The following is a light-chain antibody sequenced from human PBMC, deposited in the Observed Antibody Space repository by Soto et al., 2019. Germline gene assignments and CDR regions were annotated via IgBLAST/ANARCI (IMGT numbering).Light chain of an antibody. CDR3: QHYNNWPAWT. CDR1: QSASSN. Sequence: EIVMTQSPATLSLSPGERATLSCRASQSASSNLAWYQQKPGQAPRLLIYGAATRATGIPARLSGSRSGTEYILPIISRQAAEYFVYYCQHYNNWPAWTFGQGTKVEIK. V-gene: IGKV3-15*01. J-gene: IGKJ1*01. CDR2: GAA.